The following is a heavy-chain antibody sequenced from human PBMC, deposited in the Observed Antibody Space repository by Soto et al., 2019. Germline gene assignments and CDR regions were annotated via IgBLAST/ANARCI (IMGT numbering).Heavy chain of an antibody. J-gene: IGHJ5*02. CDR2: IYHGRST. CDR3: ARVGPWVLYYYDSSPYTFENWFDP. CDR1: GDSISSGYY. D-gene: IGHD3-22*01. Sequence: SETLSVTCAVSGDSISSGYYWGWLRQPPGKGLEWIGSIYHGRSTYYNPSLNSRVTLSIDMTNNHVSLILNSVTAADTAVYYCARVGPWVLYYYDSSPYTFENWFDPWGQGTLVTVSS. V-gene: IGHV4-38-2*01.